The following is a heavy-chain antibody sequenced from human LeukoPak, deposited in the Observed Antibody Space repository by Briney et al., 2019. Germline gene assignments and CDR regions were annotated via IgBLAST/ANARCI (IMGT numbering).Heavy chain of an antibody. CDR1: GGSITNYY. CDR2: IHYSGST. J-gene: IGHJ4*02. Sequence: SETLSLTCTVSGGSITNYYWSWIRQPPGKGLEWIGYIHYSGSTKYKSSLKSRVNISVDTSKTQFSLKLNSVTAAATAVYYCARSPTKRVTEDYWGQGTLVTVSS. V-gene: IGHV4-59*01. D-gene: IGHD5-18*01. CDR3: ARSPTKRVTEDY.